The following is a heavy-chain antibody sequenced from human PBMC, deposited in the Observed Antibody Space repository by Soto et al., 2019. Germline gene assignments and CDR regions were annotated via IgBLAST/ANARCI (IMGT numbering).Heavy chain of an antibody. CDR3: ARDPPNFYYYGMDV. Sequence: PGGALRLSCAASGFTLSSYSMTWVRQAPGKGLEWLSYISRSSSTINYADSVKGRFTISRDNAKNSVYLELNSLRDEDTAVYYRARDPPNFYYYGMDVWGQGTTVTVSS. CDR1: GFTLSSYS. V-gene: IGHV3-48*02. J-gene: IGHJ6*02. CDR2: ISRSSSTI.